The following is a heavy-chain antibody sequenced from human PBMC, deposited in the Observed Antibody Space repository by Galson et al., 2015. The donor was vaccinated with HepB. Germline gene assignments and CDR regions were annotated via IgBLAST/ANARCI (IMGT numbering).Heavy chain of an antibody. Sequence: TLSLTCAVSGGSISSGGYSWSWIRQPPGKGLEWIGYIYHSGSTYYNPSLKSRVTISVDRSKNQFSLKLSSVTAADTAVYYCARDSWYGSREKRGMDVWGQGTTVTVSS. CDR3: ARDSWYGSREKRGMDV. V-gene: IGHV4-30-2*01. CDR2: IYHSGST. J-gene: IGHJ6*02. CDR1: GGSISSGGYS. D-gene: IGHD6-13*01.